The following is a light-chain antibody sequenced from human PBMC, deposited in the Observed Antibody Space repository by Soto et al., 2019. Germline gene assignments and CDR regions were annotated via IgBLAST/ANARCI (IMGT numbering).Light chain of an antibody. CDR1: SSDIGGYNY. V-gene: IGLV2-8*01. CDR3: SSYAGSINLGV. Sequence: QSALTQPPSASGSPGQSVTISCTGTSSDIGGYNYVSWYQHHPGKAPKVMIYEVSKRPSGVPDRFSGSKSGNTASLTVSGLQPEDEADYYCSSYAGSINLGVFGGGTQVTVL. J-gene: IGLJ3*02. CDR2: EVS.